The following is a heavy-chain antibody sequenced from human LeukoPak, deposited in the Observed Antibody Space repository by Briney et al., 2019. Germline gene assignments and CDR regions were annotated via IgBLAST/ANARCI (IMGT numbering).Heavy chain of an antibody. CDR3: VGSGWSGAY. D-gene: IGHD6-19*01. V-gene: IGHV3-7*01. CDR2: IKEDGSEK. Sequence: GGSLRLSCAASGITFNTYWMSWVRQAPGKGLEWVANIKEDGSEKYYGDSVKGRFTISRDSAKNSIYLQMDSLRAEDTAVYYCVGSGWSGAYWGQGTLVTVSS. J-gene: IGHJ4*02. CDR1: GITFNTYW.